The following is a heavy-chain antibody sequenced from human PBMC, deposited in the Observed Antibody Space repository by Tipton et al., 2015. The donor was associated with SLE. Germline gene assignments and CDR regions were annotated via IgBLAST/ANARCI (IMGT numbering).Heavy chain of an antibody. D-gene: IGHD3-22*01. CDR1: GGSISSGSYY. Sequence: TLSLTCTVSGGSISSGSYYWSWIRQPAGKGLEWIGRIYTSGSTNYNPSLKSRVTISVDTSKNQFSLKLSSVTAADTAVYYCARGRHFDSSGHFLSDSFDIWGQGTRVTVSS. CDR2: IYTSGST. CDR3: ARGRHFDSSGHFLSDSFDI. J-gene: IGHJ3*02. V-gene: IGHV4-61*02.